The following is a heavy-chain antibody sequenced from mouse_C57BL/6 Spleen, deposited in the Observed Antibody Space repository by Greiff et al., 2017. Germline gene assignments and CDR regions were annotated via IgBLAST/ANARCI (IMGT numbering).Heavy chain of an antibody. J-gene: IGHJ4*01. CDR2: INPSTGGT. V-gene: IGHV1-42*01. CDR3: ARTGDYAMDY. CDR1: GYSFTGYY. Sequence: VQLQQSGPELVKPGASVKISCKASGYSFTGYYMNWVKQSPEKSLEWIGEINPSTGGTTYNQKVKAKATLTVDKSSSTAYMQLKSLTSEDSAVYYCARTGDYAMDYWGQGTSVTVSS.